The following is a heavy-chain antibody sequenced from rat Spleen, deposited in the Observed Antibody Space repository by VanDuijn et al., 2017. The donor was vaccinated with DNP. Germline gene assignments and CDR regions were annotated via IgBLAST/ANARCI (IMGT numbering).Heavy chain of an antibody. CDR2: MSSGGTT. CDR1: GFSLTSYT. J-gene: IGHJ4*01. Sequence: QVQLTESGPGLVQPSETLSLTCTVSGFSLTSYTVSWVRQPPGKGLEWIAAMSSGGTTDYNSALKSRLSISRDTSKSQVFLKVNSVQTEDTAMYFCARSRIAYYSNYNYAMDAWGQGTSVTVSS. D-gene: IGHD1-2*01. CDR3: ARSRIAYYSNYNYAMDA. V-gene: IGHV2-6*01.